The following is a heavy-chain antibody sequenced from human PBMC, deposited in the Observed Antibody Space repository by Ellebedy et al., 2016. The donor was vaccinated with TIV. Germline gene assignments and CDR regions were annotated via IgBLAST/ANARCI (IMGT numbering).Heavy chain of an antibody. V-gene: IGHV1-18*04. CDR3: TRGSSGWSVLRYFDPHGTGSHYFDY. J-gene: IGHJ4*02. CDR2: ISAYNGNT. D-gene: IGHD3-9*01. CDR1: GYTFSSYG. Sequence: AASVKVSCKASGYTFSSYGFNWARQAPGQGLEWMGWISAYNGNTYYAQKFQDRVTMTTDTSTSTAYMELRSLRSDDTAIYYCTRGSSGWSVLRYFDPHGTGSHYFDYWGQGTLVTVSS.